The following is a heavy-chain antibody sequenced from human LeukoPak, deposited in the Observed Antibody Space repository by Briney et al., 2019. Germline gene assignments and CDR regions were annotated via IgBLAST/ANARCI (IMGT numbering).Heavy chain of an antibody. CDR1: GYTFTSFA. D-gene: IGHD3-22*01. V-gene: IGHV1-18*01. Sequence: GASVKVSCKASGYTFTSFAINWVRQAPGQGLEWMGWISTYNGNTEYAQKLQGRVSMTTDTSTSTAYMELRSLRSDGTAVYYCARETYEWLAYWGQGTLVTVSS. CDR3: ARETYEWLAY. J-gene: IGHJ4*02. CDR2: ISTYNGNT.